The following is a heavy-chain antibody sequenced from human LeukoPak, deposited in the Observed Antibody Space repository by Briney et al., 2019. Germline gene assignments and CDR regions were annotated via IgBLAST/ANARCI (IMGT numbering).Heavy chain of an antibody. CDR2: IYQSGIT. Sequence: SETLSLTCAVYGGSFSGYYWSWIRQPPGKGLEWIGSIYQSGITYYNPSLKSRVTISLDTSKNQFSLRLTSVTAADTAVYYCALVHYSSGWYNYFDYWGQGTLVTVSS. J-gene: IGHJ4*02. CDR3: ALVHYSSGWYNYFDY. V-gene: IGHV4-34*01. CDR1: GGSFSGYY. D-gene: IGHD6-19*01.